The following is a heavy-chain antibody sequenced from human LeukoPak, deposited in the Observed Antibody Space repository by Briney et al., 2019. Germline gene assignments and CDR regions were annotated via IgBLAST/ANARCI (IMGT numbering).Heavy chain of an antibody. V-gene: IGHV4-39*01. CDR2: VFYNGTT. CDR3: ARRPAGTSFDV. Sequence: SETLSLTCTVSGASISSTTYYWGWIRQPPGKGLEWIGSVFYNGTTYYNPSLKTRVTISVDTSKNQFSLKLSPVTAADTAVYYCARRPAGTSFDVWGQGTLVTVSS. J-gene: IGHJ3*01. D-gene: IGHD1-7*01. CDR1: GASISSTTYY.